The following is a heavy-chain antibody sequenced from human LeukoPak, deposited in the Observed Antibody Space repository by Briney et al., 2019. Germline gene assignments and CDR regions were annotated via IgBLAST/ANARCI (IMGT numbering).Heavy chain of an antibody. V-gene: IGHV4-34*01. Sequence: SETLSLTCAVYGGSFSGYYWSWIRQPPGKGLEWIGEINHSGSTNYNPSLKSRVTISVDTSKNQFSLKLSSVTAADTAVYYCARSVGSGSYYNEGPPYNDYWGQGTLVTVSS. J-gene: IGHJ4*02. CDR1: GGSFSGYY. D-gene: IGHD3-10*01. CDR3: ARSVGSGSYYNEGPPYNDY. CDR2: INHSGST.